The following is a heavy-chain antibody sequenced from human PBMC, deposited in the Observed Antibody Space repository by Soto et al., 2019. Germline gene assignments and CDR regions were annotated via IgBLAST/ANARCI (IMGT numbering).Heavy chain of an antibody. D-gene: IGHD1-26*01. CDR3: ARAIVGPTATGWLDP. Sequence: SVKVSCKASGGTFSRYAISWVRKAPGQGLEWMGGIIPIFGTANYAQKFQGRVTITADESTSTAYMELSSLRFEDTAVYYCARAIVGPTATGWLDPWGQGTLVTVSS. CDR2: IIPIFGTA. CDR1: GGTFSRYA. V-gene: IGHV1-69*13. J-gene: IGHJ5*02.